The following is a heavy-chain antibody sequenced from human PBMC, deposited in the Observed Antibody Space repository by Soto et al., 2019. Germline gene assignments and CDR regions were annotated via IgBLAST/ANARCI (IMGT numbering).Heavy chain of an antibody. CDR1: GTSIRGYY. CDR3: AREVSTFGSNHFYS. D-gene: IGHD3-10*01. CDR2: IYYTGTT. J-gene: IGHJ4*01. V-gene: IGHV4-59*01. Sequence: SETLSLTCSVSGTSIRGYYWTWIRQPPGKGLEWLGYIYYTGTTKYNPSLKSRVTISVDPSKNQFSLRLNSGSAADTAVYYCAREVSTFGSNHFYSWDQEALDTVSS.